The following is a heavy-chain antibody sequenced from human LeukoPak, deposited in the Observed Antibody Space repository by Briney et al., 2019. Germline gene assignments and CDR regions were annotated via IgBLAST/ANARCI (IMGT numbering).Heavy chain of an antibody. CDR3: ARGYCSGGSCYPNLYYFDY. D-gene: IGHD2-15*01. V-gene: IGHV4-30-2*01. J-gene: IGHJ4*02. Sequence: SQTLSLTCAVSGGSISSDGYSWSWIRQPPGKGLKWIGYIYHSGSTYYNPSLKSRVTISVDRSKNQFSLKLSSVTAADTAVYYCARGYCSGGSCYPNLYYFDYWGQGTLVTVSS. CDR2: IYHSGST. CDR1: GGSISSDGYS.